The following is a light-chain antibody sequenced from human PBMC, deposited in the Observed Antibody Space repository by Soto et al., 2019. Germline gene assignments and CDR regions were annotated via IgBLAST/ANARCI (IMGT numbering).Light chain of an antibody. CDR3: LQDYRYPPWT. CDR1: QDIRND. CDR2: AAS. J-gene: IGKJ1*01. V-gene: IGKV1-6*01. Sequence: IQLTQAPSSLSASLVDRVKITCRPSQDIRNDLGWYQQKPGKAPKLLIYAASSLQTGVPSRFSGSGSGTDFTLTISSLQPEDFATYYCLQDYRYPPWTFGQGTKVDIK.